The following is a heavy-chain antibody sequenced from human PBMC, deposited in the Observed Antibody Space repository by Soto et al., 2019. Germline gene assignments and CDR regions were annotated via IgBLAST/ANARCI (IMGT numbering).Heavy chain of an antibody. V-gene: IGHV1-69*06. D-gene: IGHD1-26*01. CDR1: GGTFSSYA. CDR3: GGGAAPEGWGSYRWEDY. Sequence: QVQLVQSGAEVKKPGSSVKVSCKASGGTFSSYAISWVRQAPGQGLEWMGGIIPIFGTANYAQKFQGRVTITADKSTSTANWDRSSLRSEDTAVYYWGGGAAPEGWGSYRWEDYWGQGTLVTVSS. J-gene: IGHJ4*02. CDR2: IIPIFGTA.